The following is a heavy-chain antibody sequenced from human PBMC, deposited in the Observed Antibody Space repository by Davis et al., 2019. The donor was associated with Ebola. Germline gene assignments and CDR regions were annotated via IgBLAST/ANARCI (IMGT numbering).Heavy chain of an antibody. V-gene: IGHV3-11*03. J-gene: IGHJ6*04. Sequence: GESLKISCAASGFTFSDYYMSWIRQAPGKGLEWVSYISSSSSYTNYADSVKGRFTISRDNSKKTMYLQMNSLRGEDTAVYYCARSGLSFGVVKYHYGMDAWGKGTTVTVSS. CDR2: ISSSSSYT. CDR1: GFTFSDYY. D-gene: IGHD3-3*01. CDR3: ARSGLSFGVVKYHYGMDA.